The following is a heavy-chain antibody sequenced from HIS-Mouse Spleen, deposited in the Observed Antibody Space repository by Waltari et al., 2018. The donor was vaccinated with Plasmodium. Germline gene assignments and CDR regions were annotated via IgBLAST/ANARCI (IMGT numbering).Heavy chain of an antibody. CDR1: GGSFSGYY. Sequence: QVQLQQWGAGLLKPSETLSLTCAVYGGSFSGYYWSWTRQPPGKGLGWIGEINHSGSTNYNPSLKSRVTISVDTSKNQFSLKLSSVTAADTAVYYCARVTSSGVYWYFDLWGRGTLVTVSS. J-gene: IGHJ2*01. V-gene: IGHV4-34*01. CDR2: INHSGST. D-gene: IGHD3-3*01. CDR3: ARVTSSGVYWYFDL.